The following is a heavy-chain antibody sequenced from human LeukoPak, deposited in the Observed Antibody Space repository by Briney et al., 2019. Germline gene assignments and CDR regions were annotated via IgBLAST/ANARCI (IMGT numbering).Heavy chain of an antibody. CDR1: GFTFSSYW. J-gene: IGHJ4*02. CDR2: VVSDGSST. D-gene: IGHD3-10*01. Sequence: GGSLRLSCAAPGFTFSSYWMHWDRHAPGKWLVWVSRVVSDGSSTSYADSVKGRFTISRDNVRNTLYLQMNSLRPEDMAVYYCARGYGSGESIPFDSWGQGTLVTVSS. CDR3: ARGYGSGESIPFDS. V-gene: IGHV3-74*01.